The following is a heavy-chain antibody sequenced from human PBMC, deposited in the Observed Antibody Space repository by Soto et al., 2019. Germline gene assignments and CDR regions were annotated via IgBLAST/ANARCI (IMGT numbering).Heavy chain of an antibody. CDR2: ISGSGGST. CDR3: AKLSSGWYYFDY. D-gene: IGHD6-19*01. V-gene: IGHV3-23*01. CDR1: GFTFSSYA. J-gene: IGHJ4*02. Sequence: GGSLRLSCAASGFTFSSYAMSWVGQAPGKGLEWVSAISGSGGSTYYADSVKGRFTISRDNSKNTLYLQMNSLRAEDTAVYYCAKLSSGWYYFDYWGQGTLVTVSS.